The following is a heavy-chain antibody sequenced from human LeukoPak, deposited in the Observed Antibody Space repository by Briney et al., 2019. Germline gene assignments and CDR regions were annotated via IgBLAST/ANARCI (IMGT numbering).Heavy chain of an antibody. CDR1: GFTFSSYG. CDR2: ISYDGSNK. V-gene: IGHV3-30*18. CDR3: AKEIVKYSSSWQHFDY. J-gene: IGHJ4*01. D-gene: IGHD6-13*01. Sequence: GRSLRLSRAASGFTFSSYGMHWVRQAPGKGLEWVAVISYDGSNKYYADSVKGRFTISRDNSKNTLYLQMNSLRAEDTAVYYCAKEIVKYSSSWQHFDYWGQEPWSPSPQ.